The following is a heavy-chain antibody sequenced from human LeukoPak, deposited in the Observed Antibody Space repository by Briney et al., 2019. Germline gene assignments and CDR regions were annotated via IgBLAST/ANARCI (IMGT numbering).Heavy chain of an antibody. D-gene: IGHD4-17*01. Sequence: SQTLSLTCTVSGGSISSGDYYWSWIRQPPGKGLEWIGYIYYSGSTNYNPSLKSRVTISVDTSKNQFSLKLSSVTAADTAVYYCARVSMTTVNIDYWGQGTLVTVSS. J-gene: IGHJ4*02. CDR1: GGSISSGDYY. CDR2: IYYSGST. V-gene: IGHV4-61*08. CDR3: ARVSMTTVNIDY.